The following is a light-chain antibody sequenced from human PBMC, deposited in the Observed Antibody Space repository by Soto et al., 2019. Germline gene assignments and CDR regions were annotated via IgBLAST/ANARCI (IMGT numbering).Light chain of an antibody. CDR1: SSDVGGYNY. Sequence: QSALTQPPSASGSPGQSVTISCTGTSSDVGGYNYVSWYQQHPGKAPKLLIYEVTKRPSGVPDRFSASKSGNTASLTVSGLQAEDEADYYCSSSAGSNKYVFGTGTKVTVL. CDR2: EVT. V-gene: IGLV2-8*01. J-gene: IGLJ1*01. CDR3: SSSAGSNKYV.